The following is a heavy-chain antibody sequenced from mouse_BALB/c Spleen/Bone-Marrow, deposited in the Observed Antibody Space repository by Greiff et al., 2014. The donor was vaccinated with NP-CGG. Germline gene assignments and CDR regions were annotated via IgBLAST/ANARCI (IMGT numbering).Heavy chain of an antibody. Sequence: QLQESGPELEKPGASVKISCKASGHSFTGYNMNWVKQSHGKSLEWIGNIDPYYGTTTFNQKFKDKATLTVDKSSSTAHMQLKSLTSEDSAVYYCTRSRAYFRDWFAYWGQGTLVTVSA. CDR2: IDPYYGTT. D-gene: IGHD2-14*01. CDR3: TRSRAYFRDWFAY. V-gene: IGHV1-39*01. CDR1: GHSFTGYN. J-gene: IGHJ3*01.